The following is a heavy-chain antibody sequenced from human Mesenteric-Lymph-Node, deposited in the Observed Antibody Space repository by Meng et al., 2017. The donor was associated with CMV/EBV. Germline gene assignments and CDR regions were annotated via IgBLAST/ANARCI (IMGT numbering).Heavy chain of an antibody. CDR1: GFSFSSYS. V-gene: IGHV3-48*04. D-gene: IGHD3-3*01. CDR3: ARERDDSWSGSWMDV. Sequence: GESLKISCAASGFSFSSYSMKWVRQAPGKGLECVSYISSGSSTTYYADSVKGRFTISRDNSKNSVYLQMNSLRAEDTAVYYCARERDDSWSGSWMDVWGQGTTVTSP. CDR2: ISSGSSTT. J-gene: IGHJ6*02.